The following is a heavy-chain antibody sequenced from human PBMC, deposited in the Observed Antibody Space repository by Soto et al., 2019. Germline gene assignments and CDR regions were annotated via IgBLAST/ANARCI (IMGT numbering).Heavy chain of an antibody. D-gene: IGHD3-22*01. CDR2: IYYSGST. V-gene: IGHV4-59*01. Sequence: SETLSLTCTVSGGSISSYYWSWIRQPPGEGLEWIGYIYYSGSTNYNPSLKSRVTISVDTSKTQFSLKLSSVTAADTAVYYCARDLSTGYDSYYFDYWGQGTLVSVSS. CDR1: GGSISSYY. J-gene: IGHJ4*02. CDR3: ARDLSTGYDSYYFDY.